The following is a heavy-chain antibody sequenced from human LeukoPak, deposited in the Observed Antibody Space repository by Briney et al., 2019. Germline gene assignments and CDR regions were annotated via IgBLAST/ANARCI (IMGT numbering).Heavy chain of an antibody. Sequence: SQTLSLTCTVSGGSISSGGYYWGWIRQHPGRGLEWIGYIYYSGSTYYNPSLKSRVTISVDTSKTQFSLKLSSVTAADTAVYYCARWRYCSGGSCYPTYYFDYWGQGTLVTVSS. CDR1: GGSISSGGYY. V-gene: IGHV4-31*03. J-gene: IGHJ4*02. D-gene: IGHD2-15*01. CDR3: ARWRYCSGGSCYPTYYFDY. CDR2: IYYSGST.